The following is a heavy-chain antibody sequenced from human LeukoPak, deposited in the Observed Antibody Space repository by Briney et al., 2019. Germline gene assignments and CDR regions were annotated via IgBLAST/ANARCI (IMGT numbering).Heavy chain of an antibody. D-gene: IGHD6-19*01. CDR3: ARAGYSSGWRFHLGY. J-gene: IGHJ4*02. CDR1: GGSISGTYY. CDR2: IYYTGTT. V-gene: IGHV4-59*12. Sequence: SETLSLTCTVSGGSISGTYYWSWIRQPPGKGLEWIGYIYYTGTTDSNPSLKSRVTISLDTSKNQFSLNLSSVTAADTAVYYCARAGYSSGWRFHLGYWGQGTLVTVSS.